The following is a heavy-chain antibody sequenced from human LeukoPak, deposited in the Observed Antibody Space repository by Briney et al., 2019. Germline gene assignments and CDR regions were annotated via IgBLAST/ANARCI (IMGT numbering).Heavy chain of an antibody. V-gene: IGHV3-23*01. J-gene: IGHJ4*02. CDR3: AKDRLYDYVWGSYRSDY. CDR1: GFTFSSYA. CDR2: ISGSGGST. Sequence: GGSLRLSCAASGFTFSSYAMSWVRQAPGKGLEWVSAISGSGGSTYYADSVKGRFTISRDNSKNTLYLQMNSLRAEDTAVYYCAKDRLYDYVWGSYRSDYWGQGTLVTVSS. D-gene: IGHD3-16*02.